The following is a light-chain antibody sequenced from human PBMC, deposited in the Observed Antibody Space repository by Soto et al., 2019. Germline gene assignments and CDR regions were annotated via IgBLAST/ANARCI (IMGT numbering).Light chain of an antibody. CDR1: QSILYSSNNKNY. CDR2: WAS. J-gene: IGKJ2*01. CDR3: QQYFSSGYT. V-gene: IGKV4-1*01. Sequence: DIVMTQSPDSLAVSLGERATINCKSSQSILYSSNNKNYLAWYQQKPRQPPKLLIYWASTRQSGVPDRFSGSGSGTEFTLTISCLQAEEVAAYYCQQYFSSGYTFGQGTRLEIK.